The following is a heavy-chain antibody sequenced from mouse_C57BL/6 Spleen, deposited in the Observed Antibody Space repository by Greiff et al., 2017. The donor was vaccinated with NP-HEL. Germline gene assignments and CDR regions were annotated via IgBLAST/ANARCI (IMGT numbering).Heavy chain of an antibody. D-gene: IGHD2-4*01. CDR2: INPGSGGT. J-gene: IGHJ3*01. CDR3: ARSGDDDAAAWFAY. V-gene: IGHV1-54*01. CDR1: GYAFTNYL. Sequence: VQLQQSGAELVRPGTSVKVSCKASGYAFTNYLIEWVKQRPGQGLEWIGVINPGSGGTNYNEKFKGKATLTADKSSSTAYMQLSSLTSEDSAVYFCARSGDDDAAAWFAYWGQGTLVTVSA.